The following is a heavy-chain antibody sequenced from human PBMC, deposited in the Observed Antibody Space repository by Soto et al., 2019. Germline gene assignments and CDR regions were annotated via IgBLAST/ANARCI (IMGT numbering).Heavy chain of an antibody. CDR2: ISGSGGST. V-gene: IGHV3-23*01. CDR1: GFTFNSYA. Sequence: EVQLLESGGGLVQPGGSLRLSCAASGFTFNSYAMTWVRQPPGKGLEWVSTISGSGGSTYYADSVKGRFTISRDNSKNTLYLQMNSLRDEDTAVYYCAKDLRRGGGSSWYDDDWGQGTLVTVSS. CDR3: AKDLRRGGGSSWYDDD. D-gene: IGHD6-13*01. J-gene: IGHJ4*02.